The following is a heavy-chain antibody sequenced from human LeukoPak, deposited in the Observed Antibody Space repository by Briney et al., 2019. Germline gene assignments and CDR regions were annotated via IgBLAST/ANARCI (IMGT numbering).Heavy chain of an antibody. Sequence: SETLSLTCAVYGGSFSGYYWSWIRQPPGKGPEWIGEINHSGSTNYNPSLKSRVTISVDTSKNQFSLKLSSVTAADTAVYYCDGADLGWGQGTLVTVSS. D-gene: IGHD1-26*01. CDR2: INHSGST. CDR3: DGADLG. J-gene: IGHJ4*02. V-gene: IGHV4-34*01. CDR1: GGSFSGYY.